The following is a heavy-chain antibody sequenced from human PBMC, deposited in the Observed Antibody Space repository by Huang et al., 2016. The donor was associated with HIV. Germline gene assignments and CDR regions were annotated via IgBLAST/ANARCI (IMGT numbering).Heavy chain of an antibody. J-gene: IGHJ4*02. V-gene: IGHV4-34*02. Sequence: QVQLQQWGAGLLRPSETLSLTCAVYGGSFSGYFWSWVRQPPGRGLEWIGEFNHGGGSNYNPSFESRVTISVDTSKNQFSLKLTSVTAADTAVYFCARNPSTGWSYFDSWGQGTLVTVSS. CDR2: FNHGGGS. CDR3: ARNPSTGWSYFDS. D-gene: IGHD6-19*01. CDR1: GGSFSGYF.